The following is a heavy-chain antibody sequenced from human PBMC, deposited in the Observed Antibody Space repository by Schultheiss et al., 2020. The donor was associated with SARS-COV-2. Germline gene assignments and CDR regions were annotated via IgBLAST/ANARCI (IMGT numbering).Heavy chain of an antibody. CDR3: ARDSYYDRTFDY. CDR2: IYTSGST. D-gene: IGHD3-22*01. CDR1: GGSFSGYY. J-gene: IGHJ4*02. Sequence: SETLSLTCAVYGGSFSGYYWSWIRQPPGKGLEWIGRIYTSGSTNYNPSLKSRVTMSVDTSKNQFSLKLSSVTAADTAVYYCARDSYYDRTFDYWGQGTLVTVSS. V-gene: IGHV4-4*07.